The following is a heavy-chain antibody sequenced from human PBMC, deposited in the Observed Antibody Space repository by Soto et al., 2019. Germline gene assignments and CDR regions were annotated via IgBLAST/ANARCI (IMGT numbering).Heavy chain of an antibody. V-gene: IGHV3-21*01. CDR2: INGRSNYK. J-gene: IGHJ4*02. CDR1: GFTLTAYT. CDR3: AKDREPQAFDY. D-gene: IGHD1-26*01. Sequence: NPGGSLRLSCVASGFTLTAYTMNWVRQAPGTGLEWVSSINGRSNYKYYSDSVKGRFTISRDNSKNTLYLQMNSLRAEDTAVYYCAKDREPQAFDYWGQGTLVTVSS.